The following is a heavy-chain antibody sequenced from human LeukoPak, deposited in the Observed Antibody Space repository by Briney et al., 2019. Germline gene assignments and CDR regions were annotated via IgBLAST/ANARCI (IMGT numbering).Heavy chain of an antibody. V-gene: IGHV3-73*01. CDR2: IRSKANSYAT. Sequence: PGGSLRLSCAASGFTFSGSTMHWVRQASGKGLEWVGRIRSKANSYATAYAASVKGRFTISRDDSKNTGYLQMNSLKTEDTAVYYCTSSIAARPAVDYWGQGTLVTVSS. CDR1: GFTFSGST. D-gene: IGHD6-6*01. CDR3: TSSIAARPAVDY. J-gene: IGHJ4*02.